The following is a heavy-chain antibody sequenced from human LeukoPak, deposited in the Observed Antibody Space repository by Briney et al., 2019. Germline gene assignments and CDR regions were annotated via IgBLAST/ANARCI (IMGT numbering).Heavy chain of an antibody. CDR2: ITTSGDTT. D-gene: IGHD2-2*01. Sequence: PGGSLRLSCAASGFTFSSYNMNWVRQAPGKGLEWVSYITTSGDTTYYADSVKGRFTISRDNAKNSLYLQMNSLRAEDTAVYYCATSSNAPGNHWGQGTLVTVSS. CDR3: ATSSNAPGNH. J-gene: IGHJ5*02. CDR1: GFTFSSYN. V-gene: IGHV3-48*01.